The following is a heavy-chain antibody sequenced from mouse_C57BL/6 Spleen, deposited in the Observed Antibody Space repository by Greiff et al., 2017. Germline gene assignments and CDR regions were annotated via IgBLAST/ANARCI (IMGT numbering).Heavy chain of an antibody. D-gene: IGHD1-1*01. CDR3: ARRLRGYAMDY. Sequence: VKLQESGAELARPGASVKLSCKASGYTFTSYGISWVKQRTGQGLEWIGEIYPRSGNTYYNEKFKGKATLTADKSSSTAYMELRSLTSEDSAVYFCARRLRGYAMDYWGQGTSVTVSS. J-gene: IGHJ4*01. CDR1: GYTFTSYG. V-gene: IGHV1-81*01. CDR2: IYPRSGNT.